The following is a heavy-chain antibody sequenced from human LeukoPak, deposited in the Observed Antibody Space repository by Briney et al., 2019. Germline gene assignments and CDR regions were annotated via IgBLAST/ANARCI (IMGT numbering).Heavy chain of an antibody. Sequence: GGSLRLSCAASGFTFSTHGMHWVRQAPGKGLEWVAFIRYDGINKYYADSVKGRFTISRDNAKNSLYLQMNSLRAEDTAVYYCARASTLKQSGLNAFDIWGQGTMVTVSS. CDR1: GFTFSTHG. V-gene: IGHV3-30*02. D-gene: IGHD6-19*01. CDR3: ARASTLKQSGLNAFDI. CDR2: IRYDGINK. J-gene: IGHJ3*02.